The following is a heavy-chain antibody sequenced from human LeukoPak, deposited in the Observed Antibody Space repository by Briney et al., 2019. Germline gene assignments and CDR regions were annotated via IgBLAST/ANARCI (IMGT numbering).Heavy chain of an antibody. V-gene: IGHV4-59*08. CDR2: MYYSGTT. Sequence: SETLSLTCTVSGGSINSYYWTWFRQPPGKGLEWIGYMYYSGTTNYNPSLETRVTISVDTSKSHFSLKLSSVTAADTAIYYCARTKYLTYYFDSWGQGTLVTVSS. CDR3: ARTKYLTYYFDS. J-gene: IGHJ4*02. D-gene: IGHD6-6*01. CDR1: GGSINSYY.